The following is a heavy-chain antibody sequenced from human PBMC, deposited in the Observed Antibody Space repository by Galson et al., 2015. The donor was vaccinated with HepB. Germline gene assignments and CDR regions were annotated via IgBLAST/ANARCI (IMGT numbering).Heavy chain of an antibody. Sequence: QSGAEVKKPGESLKLSCKASGYRFTNYWIGWVRQMPGKGLEWMGVIYPGDSDTRYSPSFQGQVTISADKSISTAYLQWSSLKASDTAMYYCVRRDRVHYYDDPWGQGTLVTVSS. D-gene: IGHD3-22*01. CDR3: VRRDRVHYYDDP. J-gene: IGHJ5*02. CDR1: GYRFTNYW. CDR2: IYPGDSDT. V-gene: IGHV5-51*03.